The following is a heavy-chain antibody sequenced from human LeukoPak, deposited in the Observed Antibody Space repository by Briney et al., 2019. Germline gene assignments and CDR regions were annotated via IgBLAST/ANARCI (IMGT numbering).Heavy chain of an antibody. CDR3: ARDGNDCSSTSCYPFNWFDP. CDR1: GYTFTSYY. J-gene: IGHJ5*02. Sequence: ASVKVSCKASGYTFTSYYMHWVRQAPGQGLEWMGIINPSGGSTSYAQKFQGRVTMTRDMSTSTVYMELSSLRSEDTAVYYCARDGNDCSSTSCYPFNWFDPWGQGTLVTVSS. D-gene: IGHD2-2*01. CDR2: INPSGGST. V-gene: IGHV1-46*01.